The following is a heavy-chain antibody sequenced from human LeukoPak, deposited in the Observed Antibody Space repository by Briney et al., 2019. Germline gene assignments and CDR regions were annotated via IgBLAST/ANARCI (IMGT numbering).Heavy chain of an antibody. Sequence: GGSLRLSCAASGFTFSSYSMNWVRQAPGKGLEWVSYISSSSSTIYYADSVKGRFTISRDNSKNTLYLQMNSLRAEDTAVYYCARDLAYCGGDCSKNLDYWGQGTLVTVSS. CDR3: ARDLAYCGGDCSKNLDY. J-gene: IGHJ4*02. D-gene: IGHD2-21*02. CDR1: GFTFSSYS. CDR2: ISSSSSTI. V-gene: IGHV3-48*01.